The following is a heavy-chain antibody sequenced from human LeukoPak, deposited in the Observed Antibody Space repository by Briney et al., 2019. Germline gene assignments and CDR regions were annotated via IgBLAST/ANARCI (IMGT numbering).Heavy chain of an antibody. D-gene: IGHD5-12*01. CDR2: ISGSGGST. CDR3: AKDIGYGPRPLSFDY. Sequence: GGSLRLSCAASGFTFSSYAMSWVRQAPGKGLEWVSAISGSGGSTYYADSVKGRFTISRDNSKNTLYLQMNSLRAEDTAVYYCAKDIGYGPRPLSFDYWGQGTLVTVSS. CDR1: GFTFSSYA. J-gene: IGHJ4*02. V-gene: IGHV3-23*01.